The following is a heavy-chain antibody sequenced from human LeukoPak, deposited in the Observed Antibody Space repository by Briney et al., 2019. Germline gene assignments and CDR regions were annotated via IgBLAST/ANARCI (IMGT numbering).Heavy chain of an antibody. CDR1: GFTFSSYA. CDR2: ISGSGSST. D-gene: IGHD6-19*01. Sequence: PGGSLRLSCAASGFTFSSYAMSWVRQAPGKGLEWVSPISGSGSSTYYADSVKGRFTISRDNSKNTLYLQMNSLRAEDTAVYNCAKGVAVASPYYFDYWGQGTLVTVSS. CDR3: AKGVAVASPYYFDY. J-gene: IGHJ4*02. V-gene: IGHV3-23*01.